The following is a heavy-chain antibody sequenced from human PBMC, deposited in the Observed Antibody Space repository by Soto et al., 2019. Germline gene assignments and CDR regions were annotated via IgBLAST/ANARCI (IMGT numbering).Heavy chain of an antibody. CDR3: ARAAGTSEYFQH. CDR2: IYYSGST. Sequence: SETLSLTCTVSGGSISSGGYYWSWIRQHPGKGLEWIGYIYYSGSTYYNPSLKSRVTISVDTSKNQFSLKLSSVTAADTAVYYCARAAGTSEYFQHWGQGTLVTVSS. V-gene: IGHV4-31*03. J-gene: IGHJ1*01. D-gene: IGHD6-13*01. CDR1: GGSISSGGYY.